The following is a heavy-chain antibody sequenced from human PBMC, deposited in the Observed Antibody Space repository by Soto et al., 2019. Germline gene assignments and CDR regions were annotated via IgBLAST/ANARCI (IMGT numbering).Heavy chain of an antibody. D-gene: IGHD3-16*01. Sequence: EVQLVESGGGLVQPGGSLRLSCAASGFTFSNYWMHWVRQVPGKGLVWVSRINGFGSTTNYADSVRGRFAISRGNADNPVYLQLSTPSADVWCVYHCVRGALYAYYFDYWGQGTLVTVSS. CDR2: INGFGSTT. V-gene: IGHV3-74*02. CDR3: VRGALYAYYFDY. CDR1: GFTFSNYW. J-gene: IGHJ4*02.